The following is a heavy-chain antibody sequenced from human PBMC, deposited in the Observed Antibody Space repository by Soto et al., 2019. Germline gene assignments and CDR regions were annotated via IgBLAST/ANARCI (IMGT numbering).Heavy chain of an antibody. Sequence: VQLVESGGGVVQPGRSLRLSCAASGFTFSSYAMHWVRQAPGKGLEWVAVISYDGSNKYYADSVKGRFTISRDNSKNTLYLQMNSLRAEDTAVYYCARDLARLGYSYGHLDYWGQGTLVTVSS. D-gene: IGHD5-18*01. V-gene: IGHV3-30-3*01. J-gene: IGHJ4*02. CDR2: ISYDGSNK. CDR1: GFTFSSYA. CDR3: ARDLARLGYSYGHLDY.